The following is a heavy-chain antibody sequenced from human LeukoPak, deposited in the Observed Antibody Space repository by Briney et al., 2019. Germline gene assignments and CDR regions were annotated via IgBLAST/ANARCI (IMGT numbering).Heavy chain of an antibody. CDR1: GFTFSSYA. CDR2: ISGSGGST. J-gene: IGHJ4*02. D-gene: IGHD2-15*01. V-gene: IGHV3-23*01. Sequence: GGSLRLSCAASGFTFSSYAMSWVRQAPGKGLEWVSAISGSGGSTYYADSVKGRFTISRDNSKNTLYLQMNSLRAEDTAVYYCAEESGGYCSGGSCVDFDYWGQGTLVTVSS. CDR3: AEESGGYCSGGSCVDFDY.